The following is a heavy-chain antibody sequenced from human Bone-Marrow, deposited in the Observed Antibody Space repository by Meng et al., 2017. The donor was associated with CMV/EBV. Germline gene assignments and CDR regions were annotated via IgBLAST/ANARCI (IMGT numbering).Heavy chain of an antibody. V-gene: IGHV3-11*01. CDR1: GFTFSDYY. CDR2: ISDSGTTI. CDR3: ARSISVVRALSNVDC. J-gene: IGHJ4*02. Sequence: CAAAGFTFSDYYMNWIRQAPGKGLEWLSFISDSGTTIYYADSVKGRFTISRDDAKNSLYLQMSSLRAEDTAVYYCARSISVVRALSNVDCWGQRTLVTVAS. D-gene: IGHD3-10*01.